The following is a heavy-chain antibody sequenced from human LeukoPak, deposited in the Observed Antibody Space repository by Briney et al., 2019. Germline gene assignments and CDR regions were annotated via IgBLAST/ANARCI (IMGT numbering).Heavy chain of an antibody. J-gene: IGHJ4*02. CDR3: ASLRGGRYCSSTSCYKDDY. D-gene: IGHD2-2*02. V-gene: IGHV4-34*01. Sequence: SETLSLTCAVYGGSFSGYYWSWIRQPPGKGLEWIGEINHSGSTNYNPSLKSRVPISVDTPKNQFSLKLSSVTAADTAVYYCASLRGGRYCSSTSCYKDDYWGQGTLVTVSS. CDR2: INHSGST. CDR1: GGSFSGYY.